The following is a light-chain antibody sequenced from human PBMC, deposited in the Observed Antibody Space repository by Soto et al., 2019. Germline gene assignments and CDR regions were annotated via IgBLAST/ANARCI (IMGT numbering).Light chain of an antibody. Sequence: IQMTQSPSSLSATVGDRVTITCRASQDVSSYLVWYQQKPGKAPELLIYAASTLQSGVPLRFSGSGSGTEFTLTISSLQPEDFATSYCQQLSYYPRTFGQGTKLEIK. J-gene: IGKJ2*01. CDR2: AAS. CDR3: QQLSYYPRT. CDR1: QDVSSY. V-gene: IGKV1-9*01.